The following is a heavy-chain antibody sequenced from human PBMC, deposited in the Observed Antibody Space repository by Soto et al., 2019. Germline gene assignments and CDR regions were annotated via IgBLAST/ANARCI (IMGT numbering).Heavy chain of an antibody. CDR1: GGTFSSYA. J-gene: IGHJ6*02. V-gene: IGHV1-69*13. CDR2: IIPIFGTA. CDR3: ARGRSGYSSSSGV. D-gene: IGHD6-13*01. Sequence: SVKVSCKASGGTFSSYAIIWVRQAPGQGLEWMGGIIPIFGTANYAQKFQGRVTITADESTSTAYMELSSLRSEDTAVYYCARGRSGYSSSSGVWGQGTTVTVSS.